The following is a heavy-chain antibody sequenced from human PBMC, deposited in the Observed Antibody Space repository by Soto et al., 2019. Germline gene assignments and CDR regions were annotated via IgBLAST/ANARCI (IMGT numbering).Heavy chain of an antibody. Sequence: PSETLSLTCTVSGGSISSFHWNWIRQPPGKGLEWIGYIYFSGSTNYNPSLKSRVTMSVDTSKNQFSLKLSSVTAADTAVYYCARLIAVAGSSDYFDYWGQGALVTVSS. CDR1: GGSISSFH. V-gene: IGHV4-59*01. J-gene: IGHJ4*02. CDR2: IYFSGST. CDR3: ARLIAVAGSSDYFDY. D-gene: IGHD6-19*01.